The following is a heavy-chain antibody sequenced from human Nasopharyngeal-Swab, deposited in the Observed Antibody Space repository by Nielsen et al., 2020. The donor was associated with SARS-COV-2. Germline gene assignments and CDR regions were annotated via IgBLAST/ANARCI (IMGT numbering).Heavy chain of an antibody. Sequence: ASVKVSCKASGYTFTGYYLHWVLQAPGQGLEWMGRINPNSCGTNYAQMFQGRVTMTRDTSISTAYMELSRLRSDDTAMYYCARVGITIFGVVIIDAFDIWGQGTMVTVSS. CDR1: GYTFTGYY. D-gene: IGHD3-3*01. CDR2: INPNSCGT. CDR3: ARVGITIFGVVIIDAFDI. V-gene: IGHV1-2*06. J-gene: IGHJ3*02.